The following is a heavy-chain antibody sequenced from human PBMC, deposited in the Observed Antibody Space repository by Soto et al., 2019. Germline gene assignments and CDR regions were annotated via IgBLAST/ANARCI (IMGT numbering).Heavy chain of an antibody. J-gene: IGHJ1*01. Sequence: PGGSLRLSCTASGFTFGDYAMSWFRQAPGKGLEWVGFIRSKAYGGTTEYAASVKGRFTISRDDSKSIAYLQMNSLKTEDTAVYYCTSLFMATIPQSFQHWGQGTLVTVSS. D-gene: IGHD5-12*01. CDR3: TSLFMATIPQSFQH. V-gene: IGHV3-49*03. CDR2: IRSKAYGGTT. CDR1: GFTFGDYA.